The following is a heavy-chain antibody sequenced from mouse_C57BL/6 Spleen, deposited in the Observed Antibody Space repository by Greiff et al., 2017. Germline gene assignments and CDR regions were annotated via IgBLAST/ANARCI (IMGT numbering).Heavy chain of an antibody. V-gene: IGHV5-4*01. J-gene: IGHJ2*01. D-gene: IGHD1-1*01. CDR2: ISDGGSYT. Sequence: VQLKESGGGLVKPGGSLKLSCAASGFTFSSYAMSWVRQTPEKRLEWVATISDGGSYTYYPDNVKGRFTISRDNAKNNLYLQMSHLKSEDTAMYYCARDGILRSAYYFDDWGQGTTLTVSS. CDR3: ARDGILRSAYYFDD. CDR1: GFTFSSYA.